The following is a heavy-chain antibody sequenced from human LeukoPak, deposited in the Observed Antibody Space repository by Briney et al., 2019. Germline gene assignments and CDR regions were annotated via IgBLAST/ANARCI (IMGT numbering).Heavy chain of an antibody. Sequence: VKPSETLSLTCPVSGGSISSSSYYWGWIRQPPGKGLEWIGSIYYSGSTYYNPSLKSRVTISVDTSKNQFSLKLSSVTATDTAVYYCGLTYSSSSKFDFWGQGTRVTVSS. J-gene: IGHJ4*02. D-gene: IGHD6-6*01. CDR1: GGSISSSSYY. CDR3: GLTYSSSSKFDF. CDR2: IYYSGST. V-gene: IGHV4-39*01.